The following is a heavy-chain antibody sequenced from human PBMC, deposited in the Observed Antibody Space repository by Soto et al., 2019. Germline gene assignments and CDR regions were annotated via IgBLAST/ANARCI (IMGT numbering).Heavy chain of an antibody. CDR3: ARIVVAAAGTTSENYYYYGMDV. CDR2: IDWDDDK. Sequence: XCPTRLNPTETLSLTCTFSLFSLSTSGMCVSWIRQPPGKALEWLALIDWDDDKYYSTSLKTRLTISKDTSKNQVVLTMTNMDPVDTATYYCARIVVAAAGTTSENYYYYGMDVWGQGTTVTVSS. V-gene: IGHV2-70*01. D-gene: IGHD6-13*01. J-gene: IGHJ6*02. CDR1: LFSLSTSGMC.